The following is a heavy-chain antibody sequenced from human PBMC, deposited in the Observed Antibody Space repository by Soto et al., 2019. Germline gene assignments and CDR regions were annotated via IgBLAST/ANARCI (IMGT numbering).Heavy chain of an antibody. V-gene: IGHV3-21*01. D-gene: IGHD6-19*01. J-gene: IGHJ4*02. CDR1: GFTFSSYS. CDR3: ASHIAVAWLGY. CDR2: ISSSSSYI. Sequence: EVQLVESGGGLVKPGGSLRLSCAASGFTFSSYSMNWVRQAPGKGLEWVSSISSSSSYIYYADSVKGRFTISRDNAKNSLYLQMNSLRAEDTAVYYCASHIAVAWLGYWGQGTLVTVSS.